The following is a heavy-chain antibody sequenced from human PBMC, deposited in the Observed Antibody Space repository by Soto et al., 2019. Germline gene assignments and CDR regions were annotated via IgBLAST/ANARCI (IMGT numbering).Heavy chain of an antibody. CDR3: ATGSWGQSSSLLRVY. J-gene: IGHJ4*02. CDR2: LYTGRKT. D-gene: IGHD6-13*01. Sequence: GGSLRLSCVVSGFIVNTNYMYWVRQAPGKGLEWVSILYTGRKTHYADSVKGRFTISRDNSKNTLYLQMNSLRAEDTAVYYCATGSWGQSSSLLRVYWGQGTQVTVSS. V-gene: IGHV3-66*01. CDR1: GFIVNTNY.